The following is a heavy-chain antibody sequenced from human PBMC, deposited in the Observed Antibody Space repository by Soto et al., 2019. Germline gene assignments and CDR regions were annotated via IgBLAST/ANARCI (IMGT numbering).Heavy chain of an antibody. J-gene: IGHJ4*02. CDR2: IYPGDSDT. D-gene: IGHD6-19*01. V-gene: IGHV5-51*01. Sequence: EVQLVPSGAEVKKPGESLKISCKGSGYSFTSYWIGWVRQMPGKGLEWMGIIYPGDSDTRYSPSFQGQVTISADKANSPACLQWSSLKASDTAMYYCARPESSGRLHPFDYWGQGTLVTVSS. CDR1: GYSFTSYW. CDR3: ARPESSGRLHPFDY.